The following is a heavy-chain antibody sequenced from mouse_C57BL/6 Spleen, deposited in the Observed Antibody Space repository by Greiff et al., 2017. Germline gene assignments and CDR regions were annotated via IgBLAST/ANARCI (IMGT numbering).Heavy chain of an antibody. CDR1: GFTFSDYG. CDR2: ISSGSSTI. Sequence: EVKLVESGGGLVKPGGSLKLSCAASGFTFSDYGMHWVRQAPEKGLEWVAYISSGSSTIYYADTVKGRFTISRDNAKNTLFLQMTSLRSEDTAMYYCARRYDYEYYAMDYWGQGTSVTFSS. J-gene: IGHJ4*01. V-gene: IGHV5-17*01. D-gene: IGHD2-4*01. CDR3: ARRYDYEYYAMDY.